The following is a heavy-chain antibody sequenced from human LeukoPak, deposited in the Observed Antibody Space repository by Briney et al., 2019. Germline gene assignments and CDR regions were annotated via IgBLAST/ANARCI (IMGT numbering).Heavy chain of an antibody. CDR1: GFTFSTYA. CDR2: ISGSGGST. V-gene: IGHV3-23*01. CDR3: AKVEGTTSYYYYYMDV. D-gene: IGHD1-14*01. J-gene: IGHJ6*03. Sequence: PGGSLRLSCAASGFTFSTYAMSWVRQAPGKGLEWVSAISGSGGSTYYADSVKGRFTISRDNSKNTLYLQMNSLRAEDTAVYYCAKVEGTTSYYYYYMDVWGKGTTVTVSS.